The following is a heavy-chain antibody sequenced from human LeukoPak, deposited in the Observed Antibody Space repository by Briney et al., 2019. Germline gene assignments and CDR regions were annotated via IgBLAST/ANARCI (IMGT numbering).Heavy chain of an antibody. J-gene: IGHJ4*02. CDR2: ISSSSSTI. Sequence: GGSLRLSCAASGFTFSSYSMNWVRQAPGKGLEWVSYISSSSSTIYYADSVKGRFTISRDNAKNSLYLQMNSLRVGDTAVYYCAKDYCSGGSCDVGVFDYWGQGTLVTVSS. D-gene: IGHD2-15*01. CDR3: AKDYCSGGSCDVGVFDY. V-gene: IGHV3-48*01. CDR1: GFTFSSYS.